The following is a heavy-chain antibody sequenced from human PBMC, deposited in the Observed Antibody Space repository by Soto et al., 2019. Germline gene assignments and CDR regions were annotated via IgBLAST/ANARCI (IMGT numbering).Heavy chain of an antibody. Sequence: QVQLVQSGAEVKKPGASVKVSCKASGYTFTSYYMHWVRQAPGQGLEWMGIINPSGGSTSYAQKSHGRVTMTRDTSTSTVYMELSSLRSEDTAVYYCARQTRYCTNGVCSAYGMDVWGQGTTVTVSS. CDR2: INPSGGST. CDR1: GYTFTSYY. D-gene: IGHD2-8*01. V-gene: IGHV1-46*01. J-gene: IGHJ6*02. CDR3: ARQTRYCTNGVCSAYGMDV.